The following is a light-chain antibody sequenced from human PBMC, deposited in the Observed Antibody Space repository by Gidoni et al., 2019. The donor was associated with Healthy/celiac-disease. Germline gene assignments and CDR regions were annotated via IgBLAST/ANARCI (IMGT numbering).Light chain of an antibody. CDR3: QQYNSYSGWT. V-gene: IGKV1-5*03. CDR1: QSISSW. Sequence: DIQMTQSPSTLSASVGDRVTITCRASQSISSWLAWYPQKPGKAPKLLIYKASSLESGVPSRFSGSGSGTEFTLTISSLQPDDFATYYCQQYNSYSGWTFXQXTKVXIK. CDR2: KAS. J-gene: IGKJ1*01.